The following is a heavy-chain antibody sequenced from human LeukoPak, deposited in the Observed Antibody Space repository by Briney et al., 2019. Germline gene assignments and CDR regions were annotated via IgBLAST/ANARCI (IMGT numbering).Heavy chain of an antibody. D-gene: IGHD6-13*01. V-gene: IGHV1-8*01. CDR1: GYTFTSYD. CDR3: ARRLIAAASKFDP. J-gene: IGHJ5*02. CDR2: MNPNSGNT. Sequence: ASVTVSCKASGYTFTSYDINWVRQATGQGLEWMGWMNPNSGNTGYAQKFQGRVTMTRNTSISTACMDLSSLRSEDTAVYYCARRLIAAASKFDPWGQGTLVTVSS.